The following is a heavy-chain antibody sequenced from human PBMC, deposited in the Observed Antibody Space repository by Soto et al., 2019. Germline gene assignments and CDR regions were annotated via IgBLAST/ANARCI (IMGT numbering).Heavy chain of an antibody. CDR2: ISSSSSTI. V-gene: IGHV3-48*02. J-gene: IGHJ4*02. D-gene: IGHD4-17*01. CDR3: ARAFGDYVFSDY. CDR1: GFTFSSYS. Sequence: EVQLVESGGGLVQPGGSLRLSCAASGFTFSSYSMNWVRQAPGKGLEWVSSISSSSSTIYYADSVKGRFTISRDNAKNSRYLQMNSLRDEDTAVYYCARAFGDYVFSDYWGQGTLISVSS.